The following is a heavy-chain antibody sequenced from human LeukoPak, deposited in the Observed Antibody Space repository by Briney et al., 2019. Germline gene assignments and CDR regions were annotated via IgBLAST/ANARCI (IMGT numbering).Heavy chain of an antibody. V-gene: IGHV3-7*01. J-gene: IGHJ4*02. CDR1: GFTLSKYM. Sequence: GGTLRLSCAVSGFTLSKYMMSGGCQGPGKGVERVVNIKQDASETWYVDSVKGRFTISRDNAKNSLYLQMNSLRAEDTAVYYCVRDTGGSGSYPDYWGQGTLVTVSS. CDR3: VRDTGGSGSYPDY. CDR2: IKQDASET. D-gene: IGHD1-26*01.